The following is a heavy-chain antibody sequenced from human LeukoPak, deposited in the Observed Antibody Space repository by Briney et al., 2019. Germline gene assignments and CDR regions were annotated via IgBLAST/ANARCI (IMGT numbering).Heavy chain of an antibody. V-gene: IGHV1-2*02. J-gene: IGHJ4*02. CDR2: INANSGGT. Sequence: GASVKVSCKASGHTFTGYYMHWVRQAPGQGLEWMGWINANSGGTNYAQKFQGRVTMTRDTSISTAYMELSRLRSDDTAVYYCAGGAALYYYDSSGYLIFDYWGQGTLVTVSS. D-gene: IGHD3-22*01. CDR3: AGGAALYYYDSSGYLIFDY. CDR1: GHTFTGYY.